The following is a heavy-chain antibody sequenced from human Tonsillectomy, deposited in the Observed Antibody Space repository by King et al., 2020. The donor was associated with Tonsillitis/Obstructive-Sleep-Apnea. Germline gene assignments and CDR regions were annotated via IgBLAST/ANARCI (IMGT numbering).Heavy chain of an antibody. J-gene: IGHJ3*01. CDR3: AKDLDYDYLWGSAGHDAFDL. CDR1: GFVFSNYA. V-gene: IGHV3-23*04. Sequence: VQLVESGGGLVQPGGSLRLSCATSGFVFSNYAMTWVRQAPGKGLEWVSGISGSGHNTYYADSVKGRFTISRDNSNNTLFLQMNRLRAADMAVYFCAKDLDYDYLWGSAGHDAFDLWAQGTRVTVSS. D-gene: IGHD3-16*01. CDR2: ISGSGHNT.